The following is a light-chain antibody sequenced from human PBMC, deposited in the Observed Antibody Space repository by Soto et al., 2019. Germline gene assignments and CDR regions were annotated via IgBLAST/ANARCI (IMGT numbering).Light chain of an antibody. CDR3: QQYNSYST. J-gene: IGKJ1*01. Sequence: DMQMTQSPSTLSASLGDRVTITFRASQSISSWLAWYKQKPGKAPKLLIYDASSLESGVPSRLSGSGSGTEFTLTISSLKPDDFATYYCQQYNSYSTFGHGTKVDIK. CDR1: QSISSW. V-gene: IGKV1-5*01. CDR2: DAS.